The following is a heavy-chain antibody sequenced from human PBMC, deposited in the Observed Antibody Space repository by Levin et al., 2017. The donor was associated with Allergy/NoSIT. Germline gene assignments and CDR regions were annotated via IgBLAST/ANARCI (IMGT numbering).Heavy chain of an antibody. J-gene: IGHJ6*03. Sequence: GASVKVSCAASGFTFSIYSMSWVRQAPGKGLEWVSGISDDGSHTYYADSVKGRFTISRDNSKNTAYLQMNSVRDEDTAVYYCAKGGDYGDDPYYYMDVWGKGTTVTVSS. CDR2: ISDDGSHT. CDR3: AKGGDYGDDPYYYMDV. V-gene: IGHV3-23*01. D-gene: IGHD4-17*01. CDR1: GFTFSIYS.